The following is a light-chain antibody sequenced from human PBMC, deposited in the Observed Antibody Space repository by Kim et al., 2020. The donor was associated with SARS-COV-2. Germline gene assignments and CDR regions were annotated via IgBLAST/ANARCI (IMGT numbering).Light chain of an antibody. CDR2: DAS. V-gene: IGKV1-33*01. J-gene: IGKJ4*01. CDR3: QQYGGARG. Sequence: DIQMTQSPSSLSASVGDRVTITCQASQDISNYLNWYQQKPGKAPKLLIYDASNLETGVPSRFSGSGSGTDFTFTISSLRPEDIATYDGQQYGGARGFGGGAKVDMK. CDR1: QDISNY.